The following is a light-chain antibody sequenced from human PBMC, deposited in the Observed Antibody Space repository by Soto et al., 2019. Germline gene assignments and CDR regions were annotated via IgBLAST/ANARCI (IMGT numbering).Light chain of an antibody. CDR3: QQYGTSSWT. J-gene: IGKJ1*01. CDR2: GAS. CDR1: QSVSSSY. V-gene: IGKV3-20*01. Sequence: EVVLTQSPGTLSLSPGEIATLSCRASQSVSSSYLAWYQQKPGQAPRLLIYGASSRATGIPDRFSGSGSGTDFTLTISRLEPEDFALYYCQQYGTSSWTFGQGTKVEIK.